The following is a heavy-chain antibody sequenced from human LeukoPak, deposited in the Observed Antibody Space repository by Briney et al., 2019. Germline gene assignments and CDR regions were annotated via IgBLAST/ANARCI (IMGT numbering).Heavy chain of an antibody. CDR2: IYSGGDT. CDR1: GFAVSSNY. Sequence: PGGSLRLSCAASGFAVSSNYMSWVRQAPGKGPEWVSVIYSGGDTYYAGSVKGRFTISRDNSKNTLYLQMNSLRVEDTAVYYCARGEGGILATPEDYWGQGTLVTVSS. D-gene: IGHD1-14*01. J-gene: IGHJ4*02. V-gene: IGHV3-53*01. CDR3: ARGEGGILATPEDY.